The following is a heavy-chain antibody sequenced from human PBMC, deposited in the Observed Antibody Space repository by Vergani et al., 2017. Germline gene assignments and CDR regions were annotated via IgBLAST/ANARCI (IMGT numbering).Heavy chain of an antibody. D-gene: IGHD3-10*01. CDR2: IYSSGST. V-gene: IGHV3-66*02. CDR1: GFSVGDTF. Sequence: AESGEALVQPGGSLKLSCAAAGFSVGDTFMSWVRQAPGKGLEWVSVIYSSGSTYYADTVEGRFTISRDNSKNTLFLQMNSLKTEDTAVYYCATDLENYGSRSRRLTYWSQGTLVIVSS. J-gene: IGHJ4*02. CDR3: ATDLENYGSRSRRLTY.